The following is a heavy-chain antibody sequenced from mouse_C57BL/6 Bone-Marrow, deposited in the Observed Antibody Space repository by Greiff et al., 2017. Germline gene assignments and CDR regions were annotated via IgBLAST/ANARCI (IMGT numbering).Heavy chain of an antibody. J-gene: IGHJ3*01. CDR1: GFTFTDYY. V-gene: IGHV7-3*01. Sequence: EVQRVESGGGLVQPGGSLSISCAASGFTFTDYYMSWVRQPPGKALEWLGFIRNKANGYTAEYSASVKGRLTTSRDNSQSILYLKRIALRATDSASYYCARSIVTTGEWFAYWGQGTLVTVSA. D-gene: IGHD2-12*01. CDR3: ARSIVTTGEWFAY. CDR2: IRNKANGYTA.